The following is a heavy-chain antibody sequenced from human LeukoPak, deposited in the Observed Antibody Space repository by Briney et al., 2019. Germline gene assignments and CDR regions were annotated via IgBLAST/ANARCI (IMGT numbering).Heavy chain of an antibody. CDR1: GYTLTELS. CDR3: ATAPQYDFWSGYWDY. CDR2: FDPEDGET. V-gene: IGHV1-24*01. Sequence: ASVKVSCKVSGYTLTELSMHWVRQAPGKGLEWMGGFDPEDGETIYAQKFQGRVTMTEDTSTDTAYMELSSLRSEDTAVYYCATAPQYDFWSGYWDYWGQGTLVTVSS. D-gene: IGHD3-3*01. J-gene: IGHJ4*02.